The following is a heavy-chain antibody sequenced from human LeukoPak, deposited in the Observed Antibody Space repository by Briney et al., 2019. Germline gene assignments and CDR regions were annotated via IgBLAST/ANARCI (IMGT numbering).Heavy chain of an antibody. CDR3: ARDLVWSGYYNY. Sequence: GGSLRLSCAASGFTFSSYAMHWVRQAPGKGLEWVAVISYDGSNKYYADSVKGRFTISRDNSKNTLYLQMNSLRAEDTAVYYCARDLVWSGYYNYWGQGTLVTVSS. V-gene: IGHV3-30-3*01. J-gene: IGHJ4*02. CDR2: ISYDGSNK. CDR1: GFTFSSYA. D-gene: IGHD3-3*01.